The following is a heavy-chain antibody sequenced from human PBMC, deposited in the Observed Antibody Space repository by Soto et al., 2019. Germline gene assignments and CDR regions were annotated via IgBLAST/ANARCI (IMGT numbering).Heavy chain of an antibody. J-gene: IGHJ4*02. CDR1: GYIFTTYG. D-gene: IGHD1-1*01. CDR2: ISAHNGNT. Sequence: QVHLVQSGAEGKKPGASVTVSCKGSGYIFTTYGITWVRQAPGQGLEWMGWISAHNGNTNYAQKLQGRVTVTRDTSTSTAYMELRNLRSDDTAVYYCARGRYGDYWGQGALVTVSS. CDR3: ARGRYGDY. V-gene: IGHV1-18*01.